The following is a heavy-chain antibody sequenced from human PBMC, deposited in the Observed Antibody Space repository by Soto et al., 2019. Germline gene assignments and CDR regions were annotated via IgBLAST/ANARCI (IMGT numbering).Heavy chain of an antibody. CDR1: GFTFSSYP. CDR2: ISVNGNNI. CDR3: AGSHSSSWHWFDP. J-gene: IGHJ5*02. D-gene: IGHD6-13*01. V-gene: IGHV3-30-3*01. Sequence: GGSLRLSCAASGFTFSSYPMHWVPQAPGKGPEWVAVISVNGNNIHYGDSVKGRFTISRDNSKNTLYLQMNSLRVEDTAVYYCAGSHSSSWHWFDPWGQGTLVTVSS.